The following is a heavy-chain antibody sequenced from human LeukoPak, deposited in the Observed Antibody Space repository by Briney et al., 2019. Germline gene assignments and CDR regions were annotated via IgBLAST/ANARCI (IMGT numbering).Heavy chain of an antibody. CDR2: INSNNGGE. V-gene: IGHV1-2*06. CDR1: GYTFTAHF. CDR3: AREPYTTSSDRHEKAFDY. J-gene: IGHJ4*02. D-gene: IGHD6-6*01. Sequence: ASVKVSRKASGYTFTAHFIHWVRQAPGQGLEWMGQINSNNGGEKYAPKFQGRVTVLRDTSINTIYLDLTSLTSDDTAVYYCAREPYTTSSDRHEKAFDYWGQGTPVTVSS.